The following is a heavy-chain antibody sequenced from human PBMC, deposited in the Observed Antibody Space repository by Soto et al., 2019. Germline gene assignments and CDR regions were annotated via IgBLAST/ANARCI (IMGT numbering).Heavy chain of an antibody. CDR2: ISDSGGNT. CDR1: GFTFSSCG. D-gene: IGHD6-19*01. CDR3: AKDRPAAGSQWLVPI. V-gene: IGHV3-23*01. Sequence: GGSLRLSCAASGFTFSSCGMSWVRQAPGMGLQWVSAISDSGGNTYYADSVRGRFTISRDNSKNTLYLQLNSLGAEDTAVYYCAKDRPAAGSQWLVPIWGRGTLVTVSS. J-gene: IGHJ4*02.